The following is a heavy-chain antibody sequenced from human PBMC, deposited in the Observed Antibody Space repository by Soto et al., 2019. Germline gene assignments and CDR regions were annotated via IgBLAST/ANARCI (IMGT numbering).Heavy chain of an antibody. J-gene: IGHJ5*02. CDR2: IIPMYGPA. CDR3: ARVTSMVRGVIDNWFAP. V-gene: IGHV1-69*01. Sequence: QVPLVQSGAEVKKPGSSVTVSCKASGGTFSSYAIHWVRQAPGQGLEWMGGIIPMYGPAKYAQRFQGRVTITADESTTTAYTELTSLTSHDTAVYYCARVTSMVRGVIDNWFAPWGHGTLVTVSS. CDR1: GGTFSSYA. D-gene: IGHD3-10*01.